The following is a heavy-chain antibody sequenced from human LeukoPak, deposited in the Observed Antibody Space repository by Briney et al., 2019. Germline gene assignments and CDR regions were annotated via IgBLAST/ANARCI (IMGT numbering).Heavy chain of an antibody. CDR1: GDPISNCY. CDR2: IYSRGST. D-gene: IGHD1-1*01. J-gene: IGHJ4*02. Sequence: SETLSLTCIMSGDPISNCYWSWIRQPPGKGLEWIGYIYSRGSTNYNPSLKSRVTISVDTSKDQVSLKLTSVTAADTAVYYCARHAPTGTPTIFDYWGQGTLVTVSS. CDR3: ARHAPTGTPTIFDY. V-gene: IGHV4-4*09.